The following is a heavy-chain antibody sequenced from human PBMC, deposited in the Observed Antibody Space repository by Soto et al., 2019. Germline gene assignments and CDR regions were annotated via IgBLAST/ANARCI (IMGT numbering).Heavy chain of an antibody. D-gene: IGHD3-22*01. CDR3: ASATNYYDSSGYHPTFDY. Sequence: GESLKISCKGSGYSFTSYWIGWVRQMPGKGLEWMGIIYPGDSDTRYSPSFQGQVTISADKSISTAHLQWSSLKASDTAMYYCASATNYYDSSGYHPTFDYWGQGTLVTVS. CDR1: GYSFTSYW. V-gene: IGHV5-51*01. J-gene: IGHJ4*02. CDR2: IYPGDSDT.